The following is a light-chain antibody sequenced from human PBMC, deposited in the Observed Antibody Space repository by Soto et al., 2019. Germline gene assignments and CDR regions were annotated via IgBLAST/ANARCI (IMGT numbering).Light chain of an antibody. Sequence: QSVLTQPASVSRSPGQSITISCTGTSSDVGGYNSVSWYQQHPGNAPKLMIYEVSNRPSGVSNRFSGSKSGNSASLTISGLQADDEADYYCSSYTSSTTLNVLFGGGTKLTVL. CDR2: EVS. J-gene: IGLJ2*01. V-gene: IGLV2-14*01. CDR1: SSDVGGYNS. CDR3: SSYTSSTTLNVL.